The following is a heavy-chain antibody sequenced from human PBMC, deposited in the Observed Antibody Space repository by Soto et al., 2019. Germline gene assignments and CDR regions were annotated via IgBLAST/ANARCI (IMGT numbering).Heavy chain of an antibody. D-gene: IGHD5-18*01. V-gene: IGHV3-30*18. Sequence: QVQLVESGGGVVQPGMSLRLSCGASSLTFSSYGMHWVRQAPGKGLERLALISYDESKKYYADSVKGRFTISRDNSKNALYLQMDSLRAEDTSVYYCAKYIRRGSYGYDAFDMCGQGRMVTVSS. CDR3: AKYIRRGSYGYDAFDM. CDR2: ISYDESKK. J-gene: IGHJ3*02. CDR1: SLTFSSYG.